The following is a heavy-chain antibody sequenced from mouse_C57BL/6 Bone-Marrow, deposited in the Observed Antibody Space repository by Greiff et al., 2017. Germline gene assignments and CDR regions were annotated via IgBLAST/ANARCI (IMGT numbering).Heavy chain of an antibody. CDR2: INPSSGYT. J-gene: IGHJ4*01. Sequence: VQLVESGAELAKPGASVKLSCKASGYTFTSYWMHWVKQRPGQGLEWIGYINPSSGYTKYNQTFKDKATLTADKSSSTAYMQLSSLTYEDSAVYYCARSRTTVVARATLWGQGTSVTVAS. V-gene: IGHV1-7*01. CDR1: GYTFTSYW. D-gene: IGHD1-1*01. CDR3: ARSRTTVVARATL.